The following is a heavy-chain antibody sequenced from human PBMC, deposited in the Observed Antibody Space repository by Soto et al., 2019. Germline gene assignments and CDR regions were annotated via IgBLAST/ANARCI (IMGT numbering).Heavy chain of an antibody. CDR1: WFTVSSNY. CDR3: ARDSEWLRAFDI. D-gene: IGHD5-12*01. Sequence: PVGSLRLSCAASWFTVSSNYMSWVRQAPGKGLEWVSVIYSGGSTYYADSVKGRFTISRDNSKNTLYLQMNSLRAEDTAVYYCARDSEWLRAFDIWGQGTMVTVSS. J-gene: IGHJ3*02. CDR2: IYSGGST. V-gene: IGHV3-53*01.